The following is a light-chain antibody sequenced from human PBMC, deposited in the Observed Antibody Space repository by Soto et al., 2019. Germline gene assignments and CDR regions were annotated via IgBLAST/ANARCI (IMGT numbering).Light chain of an antibody. CDR1: QSVSVH. V-gene: IGKV3-11*01. CDR2: DAS. J-gene: IGKJ1*01. Sequence: EIVLTQSPGTLSLSPGERATLSCRASQSVSVHLAWYQQKPGQAPRLLIYDASNRATGIPARFSGSGSGTDFTLTISSLEREDFAVHRCVQRTTWPWTCGEGSKVEIK. CDR3: VQRTTWPWT.